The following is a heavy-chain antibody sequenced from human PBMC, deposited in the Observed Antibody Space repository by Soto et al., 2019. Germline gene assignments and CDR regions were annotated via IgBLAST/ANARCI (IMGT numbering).Heavy chain of an antibody. Sequence: LRLSCAASGFTFSSYGMHWVRQAPGKGLEWVAVISYDGSNKYYADSVKGRFTISRDNSKNTLYLQMNSLRAEDTAVYYCAKDRGRYCSGGSCYDYFDYWGQGTLVTVSS. V-gene: IGHV3-30*18. CDR3: AKDRGRYCSGGSCYDYFDY. D-gene: IGHD2-15*01. CDR2: ISYDGSNK. CDR1: GFTFSSYG. J-gene: IGHJ4*02.